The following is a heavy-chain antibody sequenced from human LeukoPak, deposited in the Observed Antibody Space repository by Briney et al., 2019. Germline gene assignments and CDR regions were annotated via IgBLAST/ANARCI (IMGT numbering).Heavy chain of an antibody. Sequence: ASVKVSCKASGYTFTGYYMHWVRQAPGQGLEWTGWINPNSGGTNYAQKFQGRVTMTRDTSISTAYMELSRLRSDDTAVYYCARGDYGDYGGYWFDPWGQGTLVTVSS. CDR3: ARGDYGDYGGYWFDP. CDR1: GYTFTGYY. V-gene: IGHV1-2*02. CDR2: INPNSGGT. J-gene: IGHJ5*02. D-gene: IGHD4-17*01.